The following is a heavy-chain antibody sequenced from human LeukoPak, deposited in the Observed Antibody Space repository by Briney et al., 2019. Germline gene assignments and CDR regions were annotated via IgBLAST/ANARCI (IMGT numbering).Heavy chain of an antibody. J-gene: IGHJ5*01. CDR2: ISSSSSYI. V-gene: IGHV3-21*04. CDR3: AKHREFSSDWFES. D-gene: IGHD6-6*01. Sequence: GGSLTLSCVASGFTFSSYSMKWVRQAPGKGLEWVSSISSSSSYIDYADPVKGRFTISRDNSKNTLFLQMTSLKGEDTAVYYCAKHREFSSDWFESWGQGTLVTVS. CDR1: GFTFSSYS.